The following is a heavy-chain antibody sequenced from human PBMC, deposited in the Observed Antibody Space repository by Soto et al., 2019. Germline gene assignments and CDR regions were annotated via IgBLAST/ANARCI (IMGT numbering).Heavy chain of an antibody. V-gene: IGHV3-11*01. CDR1: GFTFSDYY. J-gene: IGHJ4*02. CDR3: ARDPVARDYYDSSGYGLDY. Sequence: PGGSLRLSCAASGFTFSDYYMSWIRQAPGKGLAWVSYISSSGSTIYYADSVKGRFTISRDNAKNSLYLQMNSLRAEDTAVYYCARDPVARDYYDSSGYGLDYWGQGTLVTVSS. D-gene: IGHD3-22*01. CDR2: ISSSGSTI.